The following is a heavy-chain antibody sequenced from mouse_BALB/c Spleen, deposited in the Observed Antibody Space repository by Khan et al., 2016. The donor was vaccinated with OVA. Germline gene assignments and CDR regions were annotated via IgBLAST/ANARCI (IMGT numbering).Heavy chain of an antibody. V-gene: IGHV2-6-1*01. D-gene: IGHD2-10*01. CDR2: IWSDGST. CDR3: ARQPYYHYYVMDY. CDR1: GFSLSSYG. Sequence: QIQLVQSGPGLVAPSQSLSITCTISGFSLSSYGIHWVRQPPGQGLEWLVVIWSDGSTTYNSTLKSRLSITKDNSKSQVFLKMNSLQNDDTAIYYCARQPYYHYYVMDYWGQGTSITVSS. J-gene: IGHJ4*01.